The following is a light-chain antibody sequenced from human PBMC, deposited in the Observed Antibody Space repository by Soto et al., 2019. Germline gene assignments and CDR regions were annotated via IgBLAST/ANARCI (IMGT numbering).Light chain of an antibody. V-gene: IGKV4-1*01. CDR2: GAS. CDR3: QQYYSSPLT. CDR1: QAVLSNEKNY. J-gene: IGKJ4*01. Sequence: DIAMTQSPESLAVSLGESATIYCKASQAVLSNEKNYLTWYQQKPGQPPKPLIYGASTRESGVPDRFSGSGSGTDFTLTISSLQAEDVALNYCQQYYSSPLTFGGGTKVEI.